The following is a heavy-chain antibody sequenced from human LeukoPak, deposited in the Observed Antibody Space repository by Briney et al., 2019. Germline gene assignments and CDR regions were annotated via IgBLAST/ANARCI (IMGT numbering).Heavy chain of an antibody. V-gene: IGHV3-21*01. D-gene: IGHD3/OR15-3a*01. J-gene: IGHJ5*02. CDR3: ARDREASDDFNWFDP. CDR1: GFTFSTYS. CDR2: LSKSSTYV. Sequence: RTGGFLRLSCAASGFTFSTYSMSWVRQAPGKGLEWVSSLSKSSTYVYYAASVKDRFTISRDNAKNSLFLEMNSLRAEDTAVYYCARDREASDDFNWFDPWGQGTLVTVSS.